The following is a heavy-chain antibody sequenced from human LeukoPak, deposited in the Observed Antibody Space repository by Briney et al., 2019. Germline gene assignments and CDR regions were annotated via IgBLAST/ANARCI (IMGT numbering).Heavy chain of an antibody. CDR3: AGLPTDY. J-gene: IGHJ4*02. D-gene: IGHD5-12*01. CDR2: ISGSGDTT. V-gene: IGHV3-23*01. CDR1: GFTFSSYA. Sequence: GGSLRLSCAASGFTFSSYAMSWVRQAPGKGLEWVSVISGSGDTTYYADSVEGRFTISRSNSKNTLYLQMNSLRAEDTAVYYCAGLPTDYWGQGTLVTVSS.